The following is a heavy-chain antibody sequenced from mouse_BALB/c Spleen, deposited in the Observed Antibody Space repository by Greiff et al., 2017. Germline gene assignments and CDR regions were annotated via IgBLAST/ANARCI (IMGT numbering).Heavy chain of an antibody. CDR1: GYSFTDYI. CDR3: ARGGRYDGDGYFDV. J-gene: IGHJ1*01. CDR2: INPYYGST. V-gene: IGHV1-39*01. Sequence: VQLQQTGPELVKPGASVKISCKASGYSFTDYIMLWVKQRHGKSLEWIGNINPYYGSTSYNLKFKGKATLTVDKSSSTAYMQLNSLTSEDSAVYYCARGGRYDGDGYFDVWGAGTTVTVSS. D-gene: IGHD2-14*01.